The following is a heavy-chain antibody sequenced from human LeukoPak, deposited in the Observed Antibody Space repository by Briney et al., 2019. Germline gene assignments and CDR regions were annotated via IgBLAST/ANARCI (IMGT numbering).Heavy chain of an antibody. V-gene: IGHV3-23*01. D-gene: IGHD3-16*02. CDR1: GFTFSSYG. CDR3: AKGVLYDYVWGSYRYTGWFDY. Sequence: GGSLRLSCAASGFTFSSYGMSWVRQAPGKGLEWVSAISGSGGSTYYADSVKGRFTISRDNSKNTLYLQMNSLRAEDTAVYYCAKGVLYDYVWGSYRYTGWFDYWGQGTLVTVSS. J-gene: IGHJ4*02. CDR2: ISGSGGST.